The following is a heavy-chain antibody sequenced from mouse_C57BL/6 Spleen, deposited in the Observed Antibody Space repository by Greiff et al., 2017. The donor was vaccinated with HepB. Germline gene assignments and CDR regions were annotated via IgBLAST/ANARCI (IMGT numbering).Heavy chain of an antibody. CDR1: GYTFTSYG. Sequence: QVQLKESGAELARPGASVKLSCKASGYTFTSYGISWVKQRTGQGLEWIGEIYPRSGNTYYNEKFKGKATLTADKSSSTAYMELRSLTSEDSAVYFCARCSLYYGSSYWYFDVWGTGTTVTVSS. CDR3: ARCSLYYGSSYWYFDV. J-gene: IGHJ1*03. V-gene: IGHV1-81*01. D-gene: IGHD1-1*01. CDR2: IYPRSGNT.